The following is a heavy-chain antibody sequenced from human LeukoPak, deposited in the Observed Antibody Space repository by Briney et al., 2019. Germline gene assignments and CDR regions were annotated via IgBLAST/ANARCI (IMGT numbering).Heavy chain of an antibody. Sequence: SETLSLTCAVYGGSFSGYYWSWIRQPPGKGLEWIGEINHSGSTNYNPSLKSRVTISVDTSKNQFSLKLSSVTAADTAVYCCARGLPYYWGQGTLVTVSS. J-gene: IGHJ4*02. V-gene: IGHV4-34*01. CDR1: GGSFSGYY. CDR2: INHSGST. CDR3: ARGLPYY.